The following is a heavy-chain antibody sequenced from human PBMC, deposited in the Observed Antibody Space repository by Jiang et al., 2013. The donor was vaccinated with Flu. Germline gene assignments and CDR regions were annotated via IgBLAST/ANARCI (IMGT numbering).Heavy chain of an antibody. CDR1: GYSFTSYW. Sequence: GAEVKKPGESLKISCKGSGYSFTSYWIGWVRQMPGKGLEWMGIIYPGDSDTRYSPSFQGQVTISADKSISTAYLQWSSLKASDTAMYYCARQDDTAMVHDAFDIWGQGTMVTVSS. D-gene: IGHD5-18*01. V-gene: IGHV5-51*01. CDR2: IYPGDSDT. CDR3: ARQDDTAMVHDAFDI. J-gene: IGHJ3*02.